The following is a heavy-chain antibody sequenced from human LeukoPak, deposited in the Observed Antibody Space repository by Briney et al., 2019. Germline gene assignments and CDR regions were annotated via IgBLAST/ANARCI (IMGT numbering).Heavy chain of an antibody. CDR2: ISWNSGSI. Sequence: GRSLRLSCAASGLTFDDYAMHWVRQAPGKGLEWVSGISWNSGSIGYADSVKGRFTISRDNAKNSLYLQMNSLRAEDTALYYCAKDTSPSITMVRGVIIDWGQGTLVTVSS. V-gene: IGHV3-9*01. J-gene: IGHJ4*02. CDR1: GLTFDDYA. CDR3: AKDTSPSITMVRGVIID. D-gene: IGHD3-10*01.